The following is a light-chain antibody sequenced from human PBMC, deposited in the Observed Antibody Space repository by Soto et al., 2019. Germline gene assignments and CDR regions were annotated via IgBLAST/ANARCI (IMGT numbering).Light chain of an antibody. V-gene: IGKV3-20*01. J-gene: IGKJ2*01. Sequence: EIVLTQSPGTLSLSPGERATLSCRASQSVSSSYLAWYQQKPGQAPRLLIYGASSRATGIPDRFSGSGSGTDFTLSISRLEPEDFAVYYCQQYDNSPRIFGQGTKLEIK. CDR1: QSVSSSY. CDR3: QQYDNSPRI. CDR2: GAS.